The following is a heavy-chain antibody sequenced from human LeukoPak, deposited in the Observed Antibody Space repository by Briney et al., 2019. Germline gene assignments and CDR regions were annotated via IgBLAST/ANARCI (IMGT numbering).Heavy chain of an antibody. CDR1: GYTFTGYY. D-gene: IGHD6-19*01. J-gene: IGHJ5*02. CDR2: INPNSGGT. V-gene: IGHV1-2*02. Sequence: ASVKVSCKASGYTFTGYYMHWVRQAPGQGLEWMGWINPNSGGTNYARKFQGRVTMTRDTSISTAYMELSRLRSDDTAVYYCASDRALAGNSVWFDPWGQGTLVTVSS. CDR3: ASDRALAGNSVWFDP.